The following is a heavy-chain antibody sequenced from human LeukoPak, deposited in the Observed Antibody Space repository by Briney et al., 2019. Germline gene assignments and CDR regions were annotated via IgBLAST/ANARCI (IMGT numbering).Heavy chain of an antibody. J-gene: IGHJ4*02. CDR2: IWYDGGNK. Sequence: SGGSLRLPCAASGFTFSGHVMRWVRQVPGKGLEWVAVIWYDGGNKYYGDSVKGRFTISRDNSKNTLYLQMNTLRAEDTAVYYCARVAPIYSSSLYYLDYWGQGTLVTVSS. D-gene: IGHD6-13*01. CDR3: ARVAPIYSSSLYYLDY. V-gene: IGHV3-33*01. CDR1: GFTFSGHV.